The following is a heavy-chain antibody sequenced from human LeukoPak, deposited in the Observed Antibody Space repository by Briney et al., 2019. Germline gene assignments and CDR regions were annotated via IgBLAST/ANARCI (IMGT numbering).Heavy chain of an antibody. CDR2: ISYDGSNK. Sequence: GGSLRLSCAASGFTFSSYAMHWVRQAPGKGLEWVAVISYDGSNKYYADSVKGRFTISRDNSKNTLYLQMNSLRAEDTAVYYCAKSKHDYGDYFDYWGQGTLVTVSS. J-gene: IGHJ4*02. V-gene: IGHV3-30-3*02. CDR3: AKSKHDYGDYFDY. D-gene: IGHD4-17*01. CDR1: GFTFSSYA.